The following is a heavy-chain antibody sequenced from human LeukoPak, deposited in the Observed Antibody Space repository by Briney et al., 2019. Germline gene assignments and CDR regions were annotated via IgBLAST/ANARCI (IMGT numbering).Heavy chain of an antibody. V-gene: IGHV4-59*01. CDR2: IYYSGST. CDR3: ARVIVGATPYYYDY. J-gene: IGHJ4*02. CDR1: GGSFSGYY. D-gene: IGHD1-26*01. Sequence: PSETLSLTCAVYGGSFSGYYWSWIRQPPGKGLEWIGYIYYSGSTNYNPSLKSRVTISVDTSKNQFSLKVSSVTAADTAVYYCARVIVGATPYYYDYWGQGILVTVSS.